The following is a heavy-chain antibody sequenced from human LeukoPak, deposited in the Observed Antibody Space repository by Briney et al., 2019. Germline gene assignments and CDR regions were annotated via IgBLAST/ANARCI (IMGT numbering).Heavy chain of an antibody. D-gene: IGHD5-24*01. CDR3: ARDGRDGYNSRWFDP. CDR1: GFTFSGFW. CDR2: INSDGSEG. Sequence: GGSLRLSCAVSGFTFSGFWMSWSRQAPGKGLEWVASINSDGSEGYYADVVKGRFTISRDNAKNSLYLQINSLRAEDTAVYYCARDGRDGYNSRWFDPWGQGTLVTVSS. J-gene: IGHJ5*02. V-gene: IGHV3-7*03.